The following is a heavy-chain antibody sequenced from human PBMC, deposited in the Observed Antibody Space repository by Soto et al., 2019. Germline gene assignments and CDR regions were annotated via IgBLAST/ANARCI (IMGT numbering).Heavy chain of an antibody. CDR2: MNPNSGNT. D-gene: IGHD1-26*01. CDR3: ARERGAIDY. J-gene: IGHJ4*02. V-gene: IGHV1-8*01. Sequence: QVQLVQSGAEVKKPGASVKVSCKAYGYTFTSYDINWVRQAAGQGLEWMGWMNPNSGNTVYAQKFQGRVTMTRNTSISTAYMELSSLRSDDTAVYYRARERGAIDYWGQGTLVSVSS. CDR1: GYTFTSYD.